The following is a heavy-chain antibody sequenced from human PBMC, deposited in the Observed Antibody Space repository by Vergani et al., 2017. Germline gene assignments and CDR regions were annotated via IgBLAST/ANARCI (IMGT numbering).Heavy chain of an antibody. J-gene: IGHJ4*02. CDR3: ARGRGDYDFWSGYGTFDY. CDR1: GYTFTSYG. D-gene: IGHD3-3*01. V-gene: IGHV1-18*01. Sequence: QVQLVQSGAEVKKPGASVKVSCKASGYTFTSYGISWVRQAPGQGLEWMGWISAYNGNTNYAQKFQGRVTITADKSTSTAYMELSSLRSEDTAVYYCARGRGDYDFWSGYGTFDYWGQGTLVTVSS. CDR2: ISAYNGNT.